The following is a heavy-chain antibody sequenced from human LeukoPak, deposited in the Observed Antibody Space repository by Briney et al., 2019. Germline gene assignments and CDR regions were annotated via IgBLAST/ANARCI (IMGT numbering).Heavy chain of an antibody. CDR1: GGSISSYY. CDR3: AREEYSSGWMYGMDV. V-gene: IGHV4-59*01. J-gene: IGHJ6*02. D-gene: IGHD6-19*01. Sequence: SETLSLTCTVSGGSISSYYWSWIRQPPGKGLEWIGYIYYSGSTNYNPSLKSRVTISVDTSKNQFSLKLSSVTAADTAVCYCAREEYSSGWMYGMDVWGQGTTVTVSS. CDR2: IYYSGST.